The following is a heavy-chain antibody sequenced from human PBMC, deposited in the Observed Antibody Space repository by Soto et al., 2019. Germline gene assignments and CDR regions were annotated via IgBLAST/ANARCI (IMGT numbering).Heavy chain of an antibody. V-gene: IGHV3-53*01. D-gene: IGHD3-22*01. CDR2: IFIGDTS. Sequence: PGGSLRLSCAASGFTVRSSHMTWVRQAPGKALEWVSVIFIGDTSQYAVSVKGRFTISRDSSKNTVYLQMNTVRAEDTAVYYCAKTLYYYDSSGYQWGQGTLVTVSS. CDR1: GFTVRSSH. CDR3: AKTLYYYDSSGYQ. J-gene: IGHJ4*02.